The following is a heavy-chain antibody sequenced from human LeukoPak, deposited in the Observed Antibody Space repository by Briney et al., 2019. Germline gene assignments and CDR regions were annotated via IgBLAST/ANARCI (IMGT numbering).Heavy chain of an antibody. CDR3: ARDTYDIVVVVPGFDY. J-gene: IGHJ4*02. V-gene: IGHV1-2*02. CDR1: GYTFTGYY. Sequence: VASVKVSCKASGYTFTGYYMHWGRQPPGQGLEWLGWSNPNSGGTNYAQKFQGRVTMTRDTSISTAYMELSRLRSDDTAVYYCARDTYDIVVVVPGFDYWGQGTLVTVSS. CDR2: SNPNSGGT. D-gene: IGHD2-15*01.